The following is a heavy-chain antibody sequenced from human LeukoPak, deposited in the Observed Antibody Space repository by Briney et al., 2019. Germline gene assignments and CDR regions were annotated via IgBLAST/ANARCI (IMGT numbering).Heavy chain of an antibody. Sequence: PSETLSLTCTVSGGSISSYYWSWIRQPPGKGLEWIRYIYYSGSTNYNPSLKSRVTISVDTSKNQFSLKLSSVTAADTAVYYCARDDQGDGYNLYYWGQGTLVTVSS. CDR2: IYYSGST. D-gene: IGHD5-24*01. V-gene: IGHV4-59*01. CDR1: GGSISSYY. J-gene: IGHJ4*02. CDR3: ARDDQGDGYNLYY.